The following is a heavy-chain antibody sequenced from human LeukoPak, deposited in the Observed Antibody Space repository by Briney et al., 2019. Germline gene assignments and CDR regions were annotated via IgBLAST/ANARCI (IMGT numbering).Heavy chain of an antibody. J-gene: IGHJ2*01. V-gene: IGHV3-33*06. CDR2: IWYDGSIK. Sequence: GGSLGLSCAASGFSFSDYGVHWVRQAPGKGLEWVPVIWYDGSIKYYADSVKGRFSISRDNSRNTVYLQMNSLRAEGTAVYYCVKGLNWYFDLWGRGTLVTVSS. CDR3: VKGLNWYFDL. CDR1: GFSFSDYG.